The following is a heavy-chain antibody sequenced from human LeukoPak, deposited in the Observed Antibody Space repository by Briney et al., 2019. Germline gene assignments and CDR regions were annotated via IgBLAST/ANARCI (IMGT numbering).Heavy chain of an antibody. V-gene: IGHV1-69*13. CDR3: ARGATYISGHHDA. CDR2: IIPIFGTA. J-gene: IGHJ4*02. D-gene: IGHD6-19*01. Sequence: SVKVSCKASGGTFSSYAISWVRQAPGQGLEWMGGIIPIFGTANYAQKFQGRVTITADESTSTAYMELSSLRSEDTAVYYCARGATYISGHHDAWGQGTLVTVSS. CDR1: GGTFSSYA.